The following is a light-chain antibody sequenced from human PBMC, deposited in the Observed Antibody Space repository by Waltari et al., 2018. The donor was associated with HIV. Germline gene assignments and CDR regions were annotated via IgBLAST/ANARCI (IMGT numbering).Light chain of an antibody. CDR1: RSVSIY. CDR3: QQRSNWPPFT. CDR2: DAS. Sequence: EFVLTQSPATLSLSPGERATPSCRASRSVSIYLALFHHKPGQAPRLLIYDASTRAPGIPARFSGSGSGTDFTLTISRLEPEDSAVYYCQQRSNWPPFTFGQGTKLEIK. V-gene: IGKV3-11*01. J-gene: IGKJ2*01.